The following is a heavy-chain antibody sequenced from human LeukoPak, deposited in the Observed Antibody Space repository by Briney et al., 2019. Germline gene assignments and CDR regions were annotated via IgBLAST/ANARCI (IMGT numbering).Heavy chain of an antibody. Sequence: ASVKVSCKASGYTFTIYAMHWVRQAPGQRLEWMGWINAGNGNTKYSQKFQGRVTITRDTSASTAYMELSSLRSEDTAVYYCARAEGAYCGGDCYFGFDYWGQGTLVTVSS. V-gene: IGHV1-3*01. CDR1: GYTFTIYA. D-gene: IGHD2-21*02. CDR2: INAGNGNT. J-gene: IGHJ4*02. CDR3: ARAEGAYCGGDCYFGFDY.